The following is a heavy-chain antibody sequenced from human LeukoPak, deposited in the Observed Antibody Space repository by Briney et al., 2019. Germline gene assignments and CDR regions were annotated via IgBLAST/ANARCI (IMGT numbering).Heavy chain of an antibody. CDR1: GFTFSSYS. Sequence: GGSLRLSRAASGFTFSSYSMKWVRQAPGKGLEWVSFISSSSSYIYYADSVKGRFTISRDNAKNSLYLQMNSLRAEDTAVYYCARGTMFPYYFDYWGQGTLVTVSS. CDR3: ARGTMFPYYFDY. CDR2: ISSSSSYI. J-gene: IGHJ4*02. V-gene: IGHV3-21*01. D-gene: IGHD3-10*02.